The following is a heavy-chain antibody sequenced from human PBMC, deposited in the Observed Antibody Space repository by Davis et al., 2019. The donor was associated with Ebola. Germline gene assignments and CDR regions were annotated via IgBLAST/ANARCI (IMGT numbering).Heavy chain of an antibody. CDR1: GFTFSSYA. V-gene: IGHV3-23*01. CDR3: AKGTNRIAVAGMGQNN. J-gene: IGHJ4*02. Sequence: GESLKISCAASGFTFSSYAMSWVRQAPGKGLEWVSAISGSGGSTYYADSVKGRFTISRDNSKNTLYLQMNSLRVEDTAVYHCAKGTNRIAVAGMGQNNWGQGTLVTVSS. CDR2: ISGSGGST. D-gene: IGHD6-19*01.